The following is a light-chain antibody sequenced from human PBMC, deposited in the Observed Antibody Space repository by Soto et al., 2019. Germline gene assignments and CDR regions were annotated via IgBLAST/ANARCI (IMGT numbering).Light chain of an antibody. Sequence: EIVFTQSPGTLSLSPGERATLACISSQDIDIHLAWYQHKPGQAPRLLIYNASNSPAGIPVRFSGSGSGTDFTLTISSLEPEDFGVYYCQQRSNWLTFGGGTKV. CDR1: QDIDIH. CDR2: NAS. J-gene: IGKJ4*01. V-gene: IGKV3-11*01. CDR3: QQRSNWLT.